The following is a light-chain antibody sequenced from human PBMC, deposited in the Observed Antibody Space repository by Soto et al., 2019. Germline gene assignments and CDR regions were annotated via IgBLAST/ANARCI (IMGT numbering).Light chain of an antibody. Sequence: EIVMTQPPATLSVSPGERATLSCRASQSVSSNLAWYQQNPGQAPRLLIYGASTRATGIPARFSGSGCGTEFTLTISSLQSEDFAVYYCQQYNNWPPYTFGQGTKLEIK. J-gene: IGKJ2*01. CDR3: QQYNNWPPYT. CDR1: QSVSSN. V-gene: IGKV3-15*01. CDR2: GAS.